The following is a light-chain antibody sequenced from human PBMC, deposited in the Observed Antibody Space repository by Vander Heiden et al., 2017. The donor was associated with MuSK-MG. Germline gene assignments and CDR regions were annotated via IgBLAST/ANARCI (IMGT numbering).Light chain of an antibody. CDR3: SSYTSSSTLVV. V-gene: IGLV2-14*01. Sequence: QSALTQPASVSGSAGQQITISCTVSSSDVGGYNYVSLYQQHPGKAPKLMIYDVSNRPSGVSNRFSGSKSGNTASLTISGLQAEDEADYYCSSYTSSSTLVVFGGGTKLTVL. J-gene: IGLJ2*01. CDR2: DVS. CDR1: SSDVGGYNY.